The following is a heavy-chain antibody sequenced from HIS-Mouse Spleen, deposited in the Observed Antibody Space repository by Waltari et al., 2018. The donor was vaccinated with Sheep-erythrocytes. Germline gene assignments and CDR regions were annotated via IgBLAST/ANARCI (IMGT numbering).Heavy chain of an antibody. Sequence: QVQLVESGGGVVQPGRSLRLSCAASGCPFGSYGRHWVRRAAGKGLEWVAVIWYDGSNKYYADSVKGRFTISRDNSKNTLYLQMNSLRAEDTAVYYCAKVGFGDYGGNFDYWGQGTLVTVSS. D-gene: IGHD3-10*01. CDR1: GCPFGSYG. CDR3: AKVGFGDYGGNFDY. V-gene: IGHV3-33*06. J-gene: IGHJ4*02. CDR2: IWYDGSNK.